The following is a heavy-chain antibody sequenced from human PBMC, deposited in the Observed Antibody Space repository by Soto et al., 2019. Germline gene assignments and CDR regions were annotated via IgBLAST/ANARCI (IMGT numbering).Heavy chain of an antibody. CDR2: INAGNGNT. V-gene: IGHV1-3*01. CDR3: ARARMVRGVITPIDAFDI. J-gene: IGHJ3*02. CDR1: GYTFTSYA. D-gene: IGHD3-10*01. Sequence: GASVKVSCKASGYTFTSYAMHWVRQAPGQRLEWMGWINAGNGNTKYSQKFQGRVTITRDTSASTAYMELSSLRSEDTAVYYCARARMVRGVITPIDAFDIWGQGTMVTVSS.